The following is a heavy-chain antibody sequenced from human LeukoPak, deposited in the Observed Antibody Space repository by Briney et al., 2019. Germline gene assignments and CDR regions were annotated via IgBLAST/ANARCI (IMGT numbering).Heavy chain of an antibody. CDR1: GGSINSCY. V-gene: IGHV4-59*01. J-gene: IGHJ4*02. Sequence: SETLSLTCTVSGGSINSCYWNWIRQPPGKGLEWIGYIYYSGSTNYNPSLKSRVTISLDTSKNQFSLKLSSVTAADTAVYYCAREEAMALDYWGQGTLVTVSS. CDR2: IYYSGST. CDR3: AREEAMALDY. D-gene: IGHD5-18*01.